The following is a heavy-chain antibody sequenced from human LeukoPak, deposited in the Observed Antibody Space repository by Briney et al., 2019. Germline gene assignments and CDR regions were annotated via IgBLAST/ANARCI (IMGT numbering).Heavy chain of an antibody. Sequence: SETLSLTCAVSGGSISSYYWSWIRQPPGKGLEWIGYIYYSGSTNYNPSLKSRVTISVDTSKNQFSLKLSSVTAADTAVYYCARDRGTIGYYYGMDVWGQGTTVTVSS. CDR2: IYYSGST. CDR3: ARDRGTIGYYYGMDV. CDR1: GGSISSYY. J-gene: IGHJ6*02. V-gene: IGHV4-59*01. D-gene: IGHD3-16*01.